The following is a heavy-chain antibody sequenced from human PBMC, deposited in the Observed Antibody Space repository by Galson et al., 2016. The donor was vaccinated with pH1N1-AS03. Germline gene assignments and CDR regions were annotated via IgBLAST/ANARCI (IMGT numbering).Heavy chain of an antibody. V-gene: IGHV5-51*01. CDR2: IYPGDSDT. Sequence: QSGAEVKKPGESLKISCKTSGYIFTSYWVAWVRHMPGKGLEWMGIIYPGDSDTRYSPSFQGQVTISADRSINTAYLQWSSLMASDTAIYYCARQVRDGYNDYFDYRGQGTLVTVSS. D-gene: IGHD5-24*01. J-gene: IGHJ4*02. CDR1: GYIFTSYW. CDR3: ARQVRDGYNDYFDY.